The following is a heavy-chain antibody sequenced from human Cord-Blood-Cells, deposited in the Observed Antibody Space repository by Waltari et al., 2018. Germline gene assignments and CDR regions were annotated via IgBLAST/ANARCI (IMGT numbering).Heavy chain of an antibody. D-gene: IGHD3-10*01. CDR2: IYYSGST. V-gene: IGHV4-39*07. CDR1: GGSISSSSYY. J-gene: IGHJ4*02. Sequence: QLQLPESGPGLVTPSATLSLTCTVSGGSISSSSYYSVWIGKPPGKGLEWIGSIYYSGSTYYNPSLKSRVTISVDTSKNQFSLKLSSVTAADTAVYYCARHFDGIYGSGSCSYWGQGTLVTVSS. CDR3: ARHFDGIYGSGSCSY.